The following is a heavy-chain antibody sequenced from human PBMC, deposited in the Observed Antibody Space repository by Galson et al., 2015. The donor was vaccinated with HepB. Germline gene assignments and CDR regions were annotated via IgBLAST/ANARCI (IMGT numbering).Heavy chain of an antibody. CDR1: GYTFTSYG. CDR2: ISAYNGNT. CDR3: ARETAVAGTPAPDAFDI. Sequence: SVKVSCKASGYTFTSYGISWVRQAPGQGLEWMGWISAYNGNTNYAQKLQGRVTMTTDTSTSTAYMELRSLRSDDTAVYYCARETAVAGTPAPDAFDIWGQGTMVTVSS. V-gene: IGHV1-18*01. J-gene: IGHJ3*02. D-gene: IGHD6-19*01.